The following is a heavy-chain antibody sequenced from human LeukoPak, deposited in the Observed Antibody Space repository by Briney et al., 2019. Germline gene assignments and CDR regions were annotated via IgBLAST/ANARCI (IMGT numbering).Heavy chain of an antibody. V-gene: IGHV4-34*01. D-gene: IGHD5-12*01. J-gene: IGHJ6*02. CDR3: ARARTNYDPPYYYYYGMDV. CDR1: GGSFSGYY. CDR2: INHSGST. Sequence: SETLSLTCAVYGGSFSGYYWSWIRQPPGKGLEWIGEINHSGSTNYNPSLKSRVTISVDTSKNQFSLKLSSVTAADTAVYYCARARTNYDPPYYYYYGMDVWGQGTTVTVSS.